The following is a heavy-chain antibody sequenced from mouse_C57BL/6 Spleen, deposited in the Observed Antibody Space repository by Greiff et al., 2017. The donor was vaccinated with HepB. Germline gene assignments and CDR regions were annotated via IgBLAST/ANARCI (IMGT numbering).Heavy chain of an antibody. J-gene: IGHJ4*01. V-gene: IGHV5-4*01. D-gene: IGHD2-4*01. CDR3: ARDLGLRRYYAMDY. Sequence: EVQGVESGGGLVKPGGSLKLSCAASGFTFSSYAMSWVRQTPEKRLEWVATISDGGSYTYYPDNVKGRFTISRDNAKNNLYLQMSHLKSEDAAMYYCARDLGLRRYYAMDYWGQGTSVTVSS. CDR1: GFTFSSYA. CDR2: ISDGGSYT.